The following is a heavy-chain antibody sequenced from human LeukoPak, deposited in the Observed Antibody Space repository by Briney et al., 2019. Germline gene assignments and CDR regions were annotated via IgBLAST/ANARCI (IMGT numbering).Heavy chain of an antibody. J-gene: IGHJ6*02. V-gene: IGHV1-69*13. CDR1: GGTFSSYA. D-gene: IGHD6-13*01. CDR3: ARDWQQLTHYGMDV. Sequence: GASVKVSCKASGGTFSSYAISWVRQAPGQGLEWMGGIIPIFGTANYAQKFQGRVTITADESTSTAYMELRSLRSDDTAVYYCARDWQQLTHYGMDVWGQGTTVTVSS. CDR2: IIPIFGTA.